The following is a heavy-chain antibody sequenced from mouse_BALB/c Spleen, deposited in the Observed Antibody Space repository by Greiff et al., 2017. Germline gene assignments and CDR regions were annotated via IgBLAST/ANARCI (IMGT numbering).Heavy chain of an antibody. CDR3: ARDPYYYGSKDYAMDY. Sequence: QVQLQQSGPGLVAPSQSLSITCTVSGFSLTSYGVHWVRQPPGKGLEWLGVIWAGGSTNYNSALMSRLSISKDNSKSQVFLKMNSLQTDDTAMYYCARDPYYYGSKDYAMDYWGQGTSVTVSS. D-gene: IGHD1-1*01. J-gene: IGHJ4*01. CDR1: GFSLTSYG. CDR2: IWAGGST. V-gene: IGHV2-9*02.